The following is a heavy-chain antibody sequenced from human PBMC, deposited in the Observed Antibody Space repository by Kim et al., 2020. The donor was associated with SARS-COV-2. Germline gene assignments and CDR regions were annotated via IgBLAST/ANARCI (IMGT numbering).Heavy chain of an antibody. D-gene: IGHD3-10*01. Sequence: GGPLRLSCAASGFTFSSYAMSWVRQAPGKGLEWVSAISGSGGSTYYADSVKGRFTISRDNSKNTLYLQMNSLRAEDTAVYYCAKGLGSGSGAGRPDYWGQGTLVTVSS. V-gene: IGHV3-23*01. CDR1: GFTFSSYA. J-gene: IGHJ4*02. CDR3: AKGLGSGSGAGRPDY. CDR2: ISGSGGST.